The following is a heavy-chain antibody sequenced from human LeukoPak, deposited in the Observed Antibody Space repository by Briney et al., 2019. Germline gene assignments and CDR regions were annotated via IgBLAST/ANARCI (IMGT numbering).Heavy chain of an antibody. CDR2: MNPNSGNT. J-gene: IGHJ4*02. V-gene: IGHV1-8*01. CDR1: GYTFTSYD. Sequence: VASVKVSCKASGYTFTSYDINWVRQATGQGLEWMGWMNPNSGNTGYAQKFQGRVTMTRNTSISTAYMELSSLRSEDTAVYYCARAVGATLYYFDYWGQGTLVTVSS. CDR3: ARAVGATLYYFDY. D-gene: IGHD1-26*01.